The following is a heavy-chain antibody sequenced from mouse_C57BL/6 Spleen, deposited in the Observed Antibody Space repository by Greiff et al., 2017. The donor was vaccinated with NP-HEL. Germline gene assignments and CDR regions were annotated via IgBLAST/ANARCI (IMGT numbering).Heavy chain of an antibody. CDR2: IRNKANGYTT. D-gene: IGHD2-4*01. CDR1: GFTFTDYY. Sequence: EVMLVESGGGLVQPGGSLSLSCAASGFTFTDYYMSWVRQPPGKALEWLGFIRNKANGYTTEYSASVKGRFTISRDNSQSILYLQMNALRAEDSATYYCARSYDYVWYFDVWGTGTTVTVSS. V-gene: IGHV7-3*01. CDR3: ARSYDYVWYFDV. J-gene: IGHJ1*03.